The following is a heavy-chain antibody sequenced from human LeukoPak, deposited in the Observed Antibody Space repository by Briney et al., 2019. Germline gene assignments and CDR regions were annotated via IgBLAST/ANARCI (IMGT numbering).Heavy chain of an antibody. CDR2: ISSSSSYI. CDR3: ARVLWFGESNFDP. V-gene: IGHV3-21*01. Sequence: PGGSLRLSCAASGFTFSSYSMNWVRQAPGKGLEWVSSISSSSSYIYYADSVKGRFTISRDNAKNSLYLQMNSLRAEDTAVYYCARVLWFGESNFDPWGQGTLVTVSS. CDR1: GFTFSSYS. D-gene: IGHD3-10*01. J-gene: IGHJ5*02.